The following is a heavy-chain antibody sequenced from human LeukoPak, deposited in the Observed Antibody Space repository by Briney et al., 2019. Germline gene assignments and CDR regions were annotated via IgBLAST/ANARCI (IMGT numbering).Heavy chain of an antibody. CDR1: GFTFSSYS. J-gene: IGHJ4*02. V-gene: IGHV3-48*02. CDR3: ARDSEYSGYDLGGDFDY. Sequence: GGSLRLSCAASGFTFSSYSMNWVRQAPGKGLEWVSYISTSSRTIYYADSVKGRFTISRDDAKNSLYLQMNSLRDEDTAVYYCARDSEYSGYDLGGDFDYWGQGTLVTVSS. CDR2: ISTSSRTI. D-gene: IGHD5-12*01.